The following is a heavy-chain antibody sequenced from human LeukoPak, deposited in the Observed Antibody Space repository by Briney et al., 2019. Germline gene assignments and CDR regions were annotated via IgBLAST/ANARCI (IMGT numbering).Heavy chain of an antibody. CDR2: ISGSGGST. Sequence: GGSLRLSCAASGFTFSNYAMSWVRQAPGKGLEWVSAISGSGGSTYYADSVKGRFTISRDNSKNTLYLQMNSLRAEDTAVYYCAKDSSAPLSQYYYYYGMDVWGQGTTVTVSS. CDR1: GFTFSNYA. J-gene: IGHJ6*02. D-gene: IGHD6-19*01. V-gene: IGHV3-23*01. CDR3: AKDSSAPLSQYYYYYGMDV.